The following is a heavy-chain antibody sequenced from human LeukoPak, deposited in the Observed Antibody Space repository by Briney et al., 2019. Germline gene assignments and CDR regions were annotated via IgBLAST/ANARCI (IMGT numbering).Heavy chain of an antibody. Sequence: SVKVSCKASGGTFSSYAISWVRQAPGQGLEWMGRIIPIFGTANYAQKFQGRVTITTDESTSTAYMELSSLRSEDTAVYYCARGPKIVVVPATHKRRKYYFDYWGQGTLVTVSS. CDR2: IIPIFGTA. V-gene: IGHV1-69*05. CDR3: ARGPKIVVVPATHKRRKYYFDY. D-gene: IGHD2-2*01. J-gene: IGHJ4*02. CDR1: GGTFSSYA.